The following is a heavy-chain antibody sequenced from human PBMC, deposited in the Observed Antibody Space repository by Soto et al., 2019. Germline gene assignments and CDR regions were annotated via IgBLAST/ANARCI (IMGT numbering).Heavy chain of an antibody. CDR3: ARVWNYYDSSGNFDY. V-gene: IGHV4-61*01. Sequence: SETLSLTCTVSGGSVSSGSYYWSWIRQPPGKGLEWIGYIYYSGSTNYNPSLKSRVTISVDTSKNQFSLKLSSVTAADTAVYYCARVWNYYDSSGNFDYWGQGTLVTVSS. CDR2: IYYSGST. D-gene: IGHD3-22*01. CDR1: GGSVSSGSYY. J-gene: IGHJ4*02.